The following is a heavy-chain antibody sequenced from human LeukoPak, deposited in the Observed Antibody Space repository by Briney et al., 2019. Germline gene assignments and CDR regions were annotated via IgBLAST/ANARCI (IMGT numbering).Heavy chain of an antibody. V-gene: IGHV5-51*01. CDR2: IYPGDSDT. D-gene: IGHD3-22*01. CDR3: ARLDYYDTSGYNYGGDWFDP. Sequence: GESLKISCKGSGYSFTSYWIGWVRQMPGKGPEWMGIIYPGDSDTRYSPSFQGHVTISVDKSISTAYLQWFSLKASDTAMYYCARLDYYDTSGYNYGGDWFDPWGQGTLVTVSS. CDR1: GYSFTSYW. J-gene: IGHJ5*02.